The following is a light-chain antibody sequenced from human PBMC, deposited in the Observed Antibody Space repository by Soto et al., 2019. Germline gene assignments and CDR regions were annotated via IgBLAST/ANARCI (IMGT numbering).Light chain of an antibody. CDR1: QSVSSN. Sequence: DIVMTQSPATLSVSPGERATLSCRASQSVSSNLAWYQQNPGQAPRLLVYGASTRATGLAARFSGSGSGTEFTLTISSLQSEDFAVYYCQQYNNRPITFGQGTRLEIK. V-gene: IGKV3-15*01. J-gene: IGKJ5*01. CDR3: QQYNNRPIT. CDR2: GAS.